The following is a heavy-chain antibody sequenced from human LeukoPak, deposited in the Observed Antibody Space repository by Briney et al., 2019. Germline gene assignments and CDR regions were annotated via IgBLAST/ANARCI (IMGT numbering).Heavy chain of an antibody. D-gene: IGHD1-26*01. CDR2: IRSSGDST. Sequence: GGSLSLSCSASGLTFKTYAMSWFRQAPGKGLEWVSGIRSSGDSTYYADSVKGRFTISRDNGKNTLYLQMNSLRAEDTAVYYCASYLTSIPSGMNVWGQGTTVTVSS. CDR1: GLTFKTYA. V-gene: IGHV3-23*01. J-gene: IGHJ6*02. CDR3: ASYLTSIPSGMNV.